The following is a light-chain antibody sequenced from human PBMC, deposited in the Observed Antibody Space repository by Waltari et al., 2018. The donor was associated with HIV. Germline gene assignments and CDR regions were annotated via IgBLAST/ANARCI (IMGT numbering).Light chain of an antibody. Sequence: QSVLTQPPSASGTPGPGVTISCSGGRSHIGSTFFYWYPQVAGTTPNLLIFRNNKRPSGVPDRFSGSKSGTSASLSISGLRPEDEADYYCATWDDSSSGSWVFGGGTKVTVL. V-gene: IGLV1-47*01. CDR1: RSHIGSTF. J-gene: IGLJ3*02. CDR2: RNN. CDR3: ATWDDSSSGSWV.